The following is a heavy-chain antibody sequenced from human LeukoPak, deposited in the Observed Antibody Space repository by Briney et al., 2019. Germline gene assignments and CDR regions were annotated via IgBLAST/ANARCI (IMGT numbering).Heavy chain of an antibody. CDR3: ARVPYYGNWFDP. CDR1: GYAISSGHY. J-gene: IGHJ5*02. V-gene: IGHV4-38-2*02. CDR2: IWHSGIA. Sequence: PSETLSLTCTVSGYAISSGHYWGWIRQPPGKGLEWIGNIWHSGIAYYNSSLRSRVTISVDTSKNQFSLNLSSVTAADTAVYYCARVPYYGNWFDPWGQGTLVTVSS. D-gene: IGHD4-17*01.